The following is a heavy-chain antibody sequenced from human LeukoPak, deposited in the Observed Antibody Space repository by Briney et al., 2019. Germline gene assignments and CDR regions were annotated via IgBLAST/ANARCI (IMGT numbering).Heavy chain of an antibody. V-gene: IGHV3-33*01. CDR3: ARDMGSSSWHASDV. J-gene: IGHJ3*01. CDR2: YDGGVQ. Sequence: GGSLRLSCAASGSTFSTYGMHWVRQAPGKGLEWVAYDGGVQYYADSVTGRFTISRDNSKNTLYLQMSSLRAEDTALYYCARDMGSSSWHASDVWGQGTMVTVSS. CDR1: GSTFSTYG. D-gene: IGHD6-13*01.